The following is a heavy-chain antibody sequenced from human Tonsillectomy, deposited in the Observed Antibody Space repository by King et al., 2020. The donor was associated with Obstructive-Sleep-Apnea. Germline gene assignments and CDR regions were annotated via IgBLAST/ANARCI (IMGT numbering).Heavy chain of an antibody. J-gene: IGHJ4*01. CDR3: ARDWRPDGSGGGYYLEY. V-gene: IGHV3-30*03. CDR1: RFTFSSFV. Sequence: VQLVESGGGVVQPGRSLRLSCAASRFTFSSFVMHWVRQAPGKGLEWLALISYGGSSKYYADSVEGRFTISRDNSKNTLYLQMNSLRPEDTAVYYCARDWRPDGSGGGYYLEYWGQGTLVTVSS. CDR2: ISYGGSSK. D-gene: IGHD2-15*01.